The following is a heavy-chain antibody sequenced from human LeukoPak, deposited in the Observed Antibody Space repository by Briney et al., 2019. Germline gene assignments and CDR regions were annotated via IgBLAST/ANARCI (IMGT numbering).Heavy chain of an antibody. J-gene: IGHJ4*02. Sequence: AGTLRLTCLGSGFIFSDYAMHWVRQAPGKGLEYVSYISNNGRNNYYPESVKGRCTITRENSKDTLYLQMRSLKSEDTAGYYCVRDANWGPPSGPVFSRGQGTLVTVSS. CDR1: GFIFSDYA. CDR3: VRDANWGPPSGPVFS. D-gene: IGHD3-16*01. CDR2: ISNNGRNN. V-gene: IGHV3-64D*06.